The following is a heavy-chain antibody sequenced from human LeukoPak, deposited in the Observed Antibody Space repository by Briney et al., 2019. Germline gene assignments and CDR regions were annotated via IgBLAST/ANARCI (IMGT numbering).Heavy chain of an antibody. CDR2: FSSSCSTI. Sequence: GGSLRLSCAASGFTFSDYYMSWIRQAPGKGLEWVSYFSSSCSTIYYADSVKGRFTISRDNAKNSLYLQMNSLRAEDTAVYYCARASTVTPSYYYYYMDVWGKGTTVTVSS. V-gene: IGHV3-11*01. CDR3: ARASTVTPSYYYYYMDV. D-gene: IGHD4-11*01. CDR1: GFTFSDYY. J-gene: IGHJ6*03.